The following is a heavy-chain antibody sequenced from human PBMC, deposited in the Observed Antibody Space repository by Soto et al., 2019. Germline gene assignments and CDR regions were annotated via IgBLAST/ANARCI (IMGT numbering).Heavy chain of an antibody. CDR1: GFTFNTHS. Sequence: EVQLVDSGGGLVQPGGSLRLSCAASGFTFNTHSMNWVRQAPGKGLEWVSYISSSSNTIYYADSVKGRFTISRDNAKNSLYLQMNSLRVEDTAVYYCARVVGGRFYWGQGTLVTVS. D-gene: IGHD2-21*01. CDR2: ISSSSNTI. CDR3: ARVVGGRFY. J-gene: IGHJ4*02. V-gene: IGHV3-48*01.